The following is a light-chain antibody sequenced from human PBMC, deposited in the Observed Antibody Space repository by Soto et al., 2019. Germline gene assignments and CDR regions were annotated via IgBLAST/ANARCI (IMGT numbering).Light chain of an antibody. J-gene: IGKJ2*01. CDR1: QSISNW. CDR3: QQYTSFPYT. Sequence: DIQMTQSPSTLSASVGDRVTITCRASQSISNWLAWYQQKPGKAPKLLIYKASSLESGVPSRFSGSGSGTEFTLTISCLQPDDFATYYCQQYTSFPYTFGQGTKLEI. V-gene: IGKV1-5*03. CDR2: KAS.